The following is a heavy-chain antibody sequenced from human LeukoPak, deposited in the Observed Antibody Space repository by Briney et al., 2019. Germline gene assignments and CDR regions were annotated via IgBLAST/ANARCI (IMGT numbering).Heavy chain of an antibody. CDR1: SGSIGSYY. CDR2: IYHSGSTNYST. D-gene: IGHD5-12*01. Sequence: SETLSLTCTVSSGSIGSYYWSWIRQPPGKGLEWIGNIYHSGSTNYSTNYNSSLKSRVTISVDTSKKQFSLKLSSVTAADTAVYYCASVRNLVATSRPGDGDYFDYWGQGTLVIVSS. CDR3: ASVRNLVATSRPGDGDYFDY. V-gene: IGHV4-59*01. J-gene: IGHJ4*02.